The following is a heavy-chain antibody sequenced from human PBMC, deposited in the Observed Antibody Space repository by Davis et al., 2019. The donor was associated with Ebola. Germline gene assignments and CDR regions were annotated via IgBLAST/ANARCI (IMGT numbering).Heavy chain of an antibody. CDR2: MNPNSGNT. CDR3: ASGYSGYGVDY. D-gene: IGHD5-12*01. J-gene: IGHJ4*02. Sequence: ASVKVSCKASGYTFTTYGITWVRQAPGQGLEWMGWMNPNSGNTGYAQKFQGRVTMTRNTSISTAYMELSSLRSEDTAVYYCASGYSGYGVDYWGQGTLVTVSS. V-gene: IGHV1-8*02. CDR1: GYTFTTYG.